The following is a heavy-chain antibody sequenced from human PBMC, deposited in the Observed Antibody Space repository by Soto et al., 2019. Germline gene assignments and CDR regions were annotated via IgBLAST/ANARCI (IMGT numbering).Heavy chain of an antibody. Sequence: QVQLVESGGGVVQPGRSLRLSCAASGFTFSSYAMHWVRQAPGKGLEWVAVISYDGSNKYYADSVKGRFTISRDNSKNTLYLQMNSLRAEDTAVYYCARETVVVVAATPYFDYWGQGTLVTVSS. D-gene: IGHD2-15*01. V-gene: IGHV3-30-3*01. CDR3: ARETVVVVAATPYFDY. CDR1: GFTFSSYA. CDR2: ISYDGSNK. J-gene: IGHJ4*02.